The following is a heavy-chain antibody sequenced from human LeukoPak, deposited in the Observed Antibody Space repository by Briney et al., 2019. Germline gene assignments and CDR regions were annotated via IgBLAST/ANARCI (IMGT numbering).Heavy chain of an antibody. CDR3: ARGGSYYSFDY. Sequence: GGSLRLSCAASGFTFSNYEMNWVRQAPGKGPEWIAYISSSGRTIYYADSVKGRFTISRDNAKNSLYLQMNTLRVEDTAVYNCARGGSYYSFDYWGQGTLVTVSS. D-gene: IGHD1-26*01. J-gene: IGHJ4*02. CDR2: ISSSGRTI. CDR1: GFTFSNYE. V-gene: IGHV3-48*03.